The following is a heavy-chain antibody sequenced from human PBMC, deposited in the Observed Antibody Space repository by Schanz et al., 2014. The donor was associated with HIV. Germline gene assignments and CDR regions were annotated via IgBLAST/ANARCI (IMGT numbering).Heavy chain of an antibody. Sequence: QVQLVESGGGVVQPGRSLRLSCSASGFTFSSYGMHWVRQAPSKGLEWVAVIWYDGTNKYYADSVKGRFTISRDNAKNSLFLQMNSLRDEDTAVYYCARDRGYNDHYHYFGMDVWGQGTTVTVSS. CDR3: ARDRGYNDHYHYFGMDV. CDR1: GFTFSSYG. CDR2: IWYDGTNK. J-gene: IGHJ6*02. D-gene: IGHD3-22*01. V-gene: IGHV3-33*08.